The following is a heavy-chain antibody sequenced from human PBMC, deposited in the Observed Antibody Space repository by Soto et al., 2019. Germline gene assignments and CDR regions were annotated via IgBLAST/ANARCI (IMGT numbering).Heavy chain of an antibody. CDR3: AKDRVRGYDWFDS. CDR1: GFTFSSYA. V-gene: IGHV3-23*01. Sequence: EVQLLESGGGLVQPGGSLRLSCAASGFTFSSYAMSWVRQAPGKGLEWVSAISGSGGSTFYADSVKGRFTISRDTSKNTLFLQMNSLRSEDTAVYYCAKDRVRGYDWFDSWGQGTLVTVSS. J-gene: IGHJ5*01. CDR2: ISGSGGST. D-gene: IGHD5-12*01.